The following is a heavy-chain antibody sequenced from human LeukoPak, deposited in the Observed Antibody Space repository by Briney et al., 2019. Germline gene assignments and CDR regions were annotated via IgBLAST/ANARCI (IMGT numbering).Heavy chain of an antibody. Sequence: GGSLRLSCAVSGFTLSSYWMHWVRQAPGKGLVWVSRINSDGSTTSYADSVKGRFTISRDTAKNTLYLQMNSLRAEDTAVYYCARASRSNYDFWSGYHFDYWGQGTLVTVSS. J-gene: IGHJ4*02. CDR2: INSDGSTT. V-gene: IGHV3-74*01. CDR3: ARASRSNYDFWSGYHFDY. CDR1: GFTLSSYW. D-gene: IGHD3-3*01.